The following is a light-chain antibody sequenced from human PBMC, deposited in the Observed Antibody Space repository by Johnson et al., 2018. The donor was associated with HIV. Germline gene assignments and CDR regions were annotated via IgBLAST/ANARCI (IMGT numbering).Light chain of an antibody. CDR1: SSNIGNNY. J-gene: IGLJ1*01. V-gene: IGLV1-51*01. Sequence: QSVLTQPPSVSAAPGQKVTISCSGSSSNIGNNYVSWYQQLPGTAPKLLIYDNNKRPSGIPDRFSRSKSGTSATLGITGLQTGDEADYYCGTWDSSLSARYVFGTGTKVTVL. CDR2: DNN. CDR3: GTWDSSLSARYV.